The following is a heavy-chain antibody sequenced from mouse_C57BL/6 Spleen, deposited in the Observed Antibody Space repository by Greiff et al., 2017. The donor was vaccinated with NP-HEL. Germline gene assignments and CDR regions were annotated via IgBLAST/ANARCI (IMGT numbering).Heavy chain of an antibody. V-gene: IGHV1-80*01. CDR1: GYAFSSYW. Sequence: VQLQQSGAELVKPGASVKISCKASGYAFSSYWMNWVKQRPGKGLEWIGQIYPGDGDTNYNGKFKGKATLTADKSSSTAYMQLSSLTSEDSAVYFCARRHGSGYWYFDVWGTGTTVTVSS. CDR3: ARRHGSGYWYFDV. J-gene: IGHJ1*03. D-gene: IGHD1-1*01. CDR2: IYPGDGDT.